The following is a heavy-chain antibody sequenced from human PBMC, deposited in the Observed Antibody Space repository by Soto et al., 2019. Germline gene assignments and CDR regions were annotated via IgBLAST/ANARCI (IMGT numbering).Heavy chain of an antibody. CDR3: VWVAAYFGAFDYFDS. J-gene: IGHJ4*02. CDR2: ISRSSDRT. V-gene: IGHV3-21*06. CDR1: VFSFNSYT. D-gene: IGHD1-26*01. Sequence: GGSLRLSCSSSVFSFNSYTMKCVRHSPGKWLEWVSSISRSSDRTYYADSVKGRFAIFRANAENSVYLQVNILRAEDTAVYYCVWVAAYFGAFDYFDSWDQGTLVSVSS.